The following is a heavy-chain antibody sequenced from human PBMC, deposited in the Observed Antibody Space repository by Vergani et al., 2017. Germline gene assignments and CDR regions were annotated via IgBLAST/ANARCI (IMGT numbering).Heavy chain of an antibody. CDR2: ISSSSSTI. CDR3: ARGEKRIRIQLWDDAFDI. D-gene: IGHD5-18*01. CDR1: GFTFSSYS. V-gene: IGHV3-48*01. Sequence: EVQLVESGGGLVQPGGSLRLSCAASGFTFSSYSMNWVRQAPGKGLEWVSYISSSSSTIYYADSVKGRFTISRANAKNSLYLQMHSLRAEDTAVYYCARGEKRIRIQLWDDAFDIWGQGTMVTVSS. J-gene: IGHJ3*02.